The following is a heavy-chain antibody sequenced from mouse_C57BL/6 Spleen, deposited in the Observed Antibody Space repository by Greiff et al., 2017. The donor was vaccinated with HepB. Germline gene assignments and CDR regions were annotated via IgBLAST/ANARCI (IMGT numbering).Heavy chain of an antibody. CDR3: ARSPTGLFDY. V-gene: IGHV7-3*01. CDR1: GFTFTDYY. D-gene: IGHD4-1*02. J-gene: IGHJ2*01. Sequence: DVMLVESGGGLVQPGGSLSLSCAASGFTFTDYYMSWVRQPPGKALEWLGFIRNKANGYTTEYSASVKGRFTISRDNSQSILYLQMNALRAEDSATYYCARSPTGLFDYWGQGTTLTVSS. CDR2: IRNKANGYTT.